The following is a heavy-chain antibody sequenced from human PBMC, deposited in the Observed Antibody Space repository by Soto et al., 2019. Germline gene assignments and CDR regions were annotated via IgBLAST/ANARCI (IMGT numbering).Heavy chain of an antibody. Sequence: SETLSLSCTVSGGSISSGGYYWSWIRQNPGKGLEWIGYIYYSGSTYYNPSLKSRVTISVDTSKNQFSLKLSSVTAADTAVYYCARDQYSSGWYGENWFDPWGQGTLVTV. CDR1: GGSISSGGYY. J-gene: IGHJ5*02. CDR2: IYYSGST. CDR3: ARDQYSSGWYGENWFDP. V-gene: IGHV4-31*03. D-gene: IGHD6-19*01.